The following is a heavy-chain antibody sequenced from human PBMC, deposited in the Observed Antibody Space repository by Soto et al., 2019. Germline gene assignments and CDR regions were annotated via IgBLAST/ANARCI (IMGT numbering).Heavy chain of an antibody. CDR2: INPNSGGT. CDR3: ARVDYYGSGSPYYFDY. J-gene: IGHJ4*02. CDR1: GYTFTGYY. V-gene: IGHV1-2*04. Sequence: GASVKVSCKASGYTFTGYYMHWVRQAPGQGLEWMGWINPNSGGTNYAQKFQGWVTMTRDTSISTAYMELSRLRSDDTAVYYCARVDYYGSGSPYYFDYWGQGTLVTVSS. D-gene: IGHD3-10*01.